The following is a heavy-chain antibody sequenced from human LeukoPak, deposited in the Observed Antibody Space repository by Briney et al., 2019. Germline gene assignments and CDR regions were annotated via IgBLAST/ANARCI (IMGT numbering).Heavy chain of an antibody. CDR2: ISSSSSYI. V-gene: IGHV3-21*01. Sequence: GGSLRLSCAASGFIFSSNSMNWVRQAPGKGLEWVSSISSSSSYIHYADSVKGRFTISRDNAKKSLYLQMNSLRAEDTAVYYCTRDSYCSSTSCYRGHFDSWGQGTLVTVSS. CDR1: GFIFSSNS. J-gene: IGHJ4*02. D-gene: IGHD2-2*01. CDR3: TRDSYCSSTSCYRGHFDS.